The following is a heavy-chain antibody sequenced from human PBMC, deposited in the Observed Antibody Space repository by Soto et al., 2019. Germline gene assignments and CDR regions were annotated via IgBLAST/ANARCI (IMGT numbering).Heavy chain of an antibody. V-gene: IGHV3-11*01. J-gene: IGHJ4*02. CDR1: GFTFSDLY. CDR3: ARDWGGCSGGTCYSIGFDY. D-gene: IGHD2-15*01. CDR2: ISSNGNTI. Sequence: PGGSLRLSCAAFGFTFSDLYMTWILQAPGKGLEWVSYISSNGNTIYYADSVKGRFTISRDNAKNSLYLQMNSLRVEDTAIYYCARDWGGCSGGTCYSIGFDYWGQGALVTVSS.